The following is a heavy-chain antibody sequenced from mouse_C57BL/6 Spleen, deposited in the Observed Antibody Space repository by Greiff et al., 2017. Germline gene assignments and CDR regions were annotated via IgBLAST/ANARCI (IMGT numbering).Heavy chain of an antibody. V-gene: IGHV5-4*01. CDR2: ISDGGSYT. Sequence: EVQGVESGGGLVKPGGSLKLSCAASGFTFSSYAMSWVRQTPEKRLEWVATISDGGSYTYYPDNVKGRFTISRDNAKNNLYLQMSHLKSEDTAMYYCARGNWVYYFDYWGQGTTLTVSS. CDR1: GFTFSSYA. CDR3: ARGNWVYYFDY. J-gene: IGHJ2*01. D-gene: IGHD4-1*01.